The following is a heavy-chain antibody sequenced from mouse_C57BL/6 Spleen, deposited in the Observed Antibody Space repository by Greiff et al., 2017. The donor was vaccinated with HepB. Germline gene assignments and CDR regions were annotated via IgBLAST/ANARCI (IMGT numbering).Heavy chain of an antibody. CDR2: ISSGGDYI. J-gene: IGHJ3*01. D-gene: IGHD2-13*01. CDR1: GFTFSSYA. Sequence: DVQLVESGEGLVKPGGSLKLSCAASGFTFSSYAMSWVRQTPEKRLEWVAYISSGGDYIYYADTVKGRFTISRDNARNTLYLQMSSLKSEDTAMYYCTRDGDYYSGFAYWGQGTLVTVSA. V-gene: IGHV5-9-1*02. CDR3: TRDGDYYSGFAY.